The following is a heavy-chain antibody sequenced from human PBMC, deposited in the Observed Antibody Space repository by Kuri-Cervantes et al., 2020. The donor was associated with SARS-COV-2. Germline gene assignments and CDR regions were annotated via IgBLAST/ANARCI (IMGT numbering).Heavy chain of an antibody. CDR2: INPNSGGT. V-gene: IGHV1-2*02. CDR3: ARGRELGALGYYFDY. Sequence: ASVKVSCKASGYTFTGYYMHWVRQAPGQGLEWMGWINPNSGGTNYAQKFQGRVTMTRDTSISTAYMGLSSLRSEDTAVYYCARGRELGALGYYFDYWGQGTLVTVSS. CDR1: GYTFTGYY. D-gene: IGHD7-27*01. J-gene: IGHJ4*02.